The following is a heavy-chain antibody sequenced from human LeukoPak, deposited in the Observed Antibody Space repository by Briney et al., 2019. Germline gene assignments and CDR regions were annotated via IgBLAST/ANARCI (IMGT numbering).Heavy chain of an antibody. Sequence: GGSLRLSCAASGFTFSSYTMNWVRQAPGRGLEWVSYIGRISDTIYYADSVKGRFTISRDNAKNTLYLQMNSLRAEDTAVYYCAKDRLLWFGELADAFDIWGQGTMVTISS. CDR1: GFTFSSYT. CDR2: IGRISDTI. V-gene: IGHV3-48*01. D-gene: IGHD3-10*01. CDR3: AKDRLLWFGELADAFDI. J-gene: IGHJ3*02.